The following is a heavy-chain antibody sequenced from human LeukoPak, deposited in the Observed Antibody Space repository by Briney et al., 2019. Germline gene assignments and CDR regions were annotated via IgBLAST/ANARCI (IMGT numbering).Heavy chain of an antibody. CDR2: IYYSGST. V-gene: IGHV4-59*08. CDR3: ARGNYYFAFDI. J-gene: IGHJ3*02. CDR1: GGSISSYY. D-gene: IGHD3-10*01. Sequence: PSETLSLTCTVSGGSISSYYWSWIRQPPGKGLEWIGYIYYSGSTNYNPSLKSRVTISVDTSKNQFSLKLSSVTAADTAVYYCARGNYYFAFDIWGQGTMVTVSS.